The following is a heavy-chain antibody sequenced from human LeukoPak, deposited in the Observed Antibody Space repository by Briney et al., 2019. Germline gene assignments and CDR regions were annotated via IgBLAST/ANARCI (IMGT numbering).Heavy chain of an antibody. J-gene: IGHJ4*02. D-gene: IGHD5-18*01. V-gene: IGHV3-20*04. CDR1: GFTFSSYA. Sequence: GGSLRLSCAASGFTFSSYAMSWVRQAPGKGLEWVSGINWNGGSTGYADSVKGRFTISRDNAKNSLYLQMNSLRAEDTALYYCARDRGYSYGYDSDFDYWGQGTLVTVSS. CDR2: INWNGGST. CDR3: ARDRGYSYGYDSDFDY.